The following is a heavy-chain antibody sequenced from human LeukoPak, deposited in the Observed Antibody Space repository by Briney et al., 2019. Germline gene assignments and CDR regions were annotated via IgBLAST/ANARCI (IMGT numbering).Heavy chain of an antibody. CDR1: GYTLTGYY. D-gene: IGHD3-9*01. J-gene: IGHJ4*02. CDR3: ARVNYDILTGYSPVASFDY. Sequence: SVKVSCKASGYTLTGYYMHWVRQAPGQGLEWMGWINPNSGGTNYAQKFQGRVTMTRDTSISTAYMELSRLRSDDTAVYYCARVNYDILTGYSPVASFDYWGQGTLVTVSS. CDR2: INPNSGGT. V-gene: IGHV1-2*02.